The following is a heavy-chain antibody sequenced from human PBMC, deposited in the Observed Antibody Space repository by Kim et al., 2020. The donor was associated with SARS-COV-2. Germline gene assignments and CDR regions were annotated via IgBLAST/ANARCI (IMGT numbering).Heavy chain of an antibody. CDR3: AILGSGGYYYGMDV. D-gene: IGHD1-26*01. J-gene: IGHJ6*02. V-gene: IGHV4-39*01. Sequence: NPSLKSRVTISVDTSKNQFSLKLSSVTAADTAVYYCAILGSGGYYYGMDVWGQGTTVTVSS.